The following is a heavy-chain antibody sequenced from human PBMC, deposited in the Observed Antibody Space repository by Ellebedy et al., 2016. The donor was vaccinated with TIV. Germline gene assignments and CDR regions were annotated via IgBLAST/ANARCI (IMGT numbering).Heavy chain of an antibody. CDR1: GFTFSSYA. V-gene: IGHV3-30-3*01. D-gene: IGHD5-18*01. Sequence: GGSLRLXCAASGFTFSSYAMHWVRQAPGKGLGWVAVISYDGSNKYYADSVKGRFTISRDNSKNTLYLQMNSLRAEDTAVYYCVGGSLQTAMVFLDNYWGQGTLVTVSS. CDR3: VGGSLQTAMVFLDNY. CDR2: ISYDGSNK. J-gene: IGHJ4*02.